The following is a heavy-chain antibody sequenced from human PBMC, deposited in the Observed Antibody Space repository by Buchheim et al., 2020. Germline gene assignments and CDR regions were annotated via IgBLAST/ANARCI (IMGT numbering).Heavy chain of an antibody. CDR3: ARQYSYGEGNYYYGMDV. J-gene: IGHJ6*02. D-gene: IGHD5-18*01. V-gene: IGHV3-33*01. CDR2: IWYDGSNK. Sequence: QVQLVESGGGVVQPGRFLRVSCAASGFIFSSYGMHWVRQAPGKGLEWVAVIWYDGSNKYYADSVRGRFTISRDNSKNTLYLEMNSLRAEDTAVYYCARQYSYGEGNYYYGMDVWGQGTT. CDR1: GFIFSSYG.